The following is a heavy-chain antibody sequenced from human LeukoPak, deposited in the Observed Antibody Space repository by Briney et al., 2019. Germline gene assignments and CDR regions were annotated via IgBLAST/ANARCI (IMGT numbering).Heavy chain of an antibody. V-gene: IGHV1-69*13. J-gene: IGHJ2*01. CDR1: GGTFSSYA. D-gene: IGHD3-22*01. Sequence: GASVKVSCKASGGTFSSYAISWVRQAPGQGLEWMGGIIPIFGTANYAQKFQGRVTITADESTSTAYMELSSLRSEDTAVYYCARPYYYDSSGYRNWYFDLWGRGTLVTVSS. CDR3: ARPYYYDSSGYRNWYFDL. CDR2: IIPIFGTA.